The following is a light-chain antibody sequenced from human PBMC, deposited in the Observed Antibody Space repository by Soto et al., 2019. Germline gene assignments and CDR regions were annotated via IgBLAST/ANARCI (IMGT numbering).Light chain of an antibody. CDR2: EGS. J-gene: IGLJ3*02. V-gene: IGLV2-23*01. Sequence: QSVLTQPASVSGSPGQSITISCTGTNSDVGNYNLVSWYQQHPGKAPKVMVYEGSKRPIGVSDRFSGSKSGNTASLTISGLQADDEAEYYCCSYTPTSTLVFGGGTKLTVL. CDR1: NSDVGNYNL. CDR3: CSYTPTSTLV.